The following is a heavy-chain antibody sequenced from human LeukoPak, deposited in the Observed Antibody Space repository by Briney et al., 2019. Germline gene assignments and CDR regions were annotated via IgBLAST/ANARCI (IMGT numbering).Heavy chain of an antibody. CDR3: ARDKSRIAVAGTGAFDI. D-gene: IGHD6-19*01. CDR2: ISAYNGNT. CDR1: GYTFTSYG. Sequence: VASVKVSCKASGYTFTSYGISWVRQAPGQGLEWMGWISAYNGNTNYAQKLQGRVTMTTDTSTSTAYMELSSLRSEDTAVYYCARDKSRIAVAGTGAFDIWGQGTMVTVSS. V-gene: IGHV1-18*01. J-gene: IGHJ3*02.